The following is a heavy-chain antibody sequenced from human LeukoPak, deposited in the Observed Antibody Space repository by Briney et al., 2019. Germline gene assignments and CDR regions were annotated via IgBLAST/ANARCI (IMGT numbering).Heavy chain of an antibody. Sequence: GASVKVSCKASGYTFTSYGISWVRQAPGQGLEWMGWISAYNGNTNYAQKLQGRVTMTTDTSTSTAYMELSRLRSDDTAVYYCARRHYGSGSYPLRYWGQGTLVTVSS. J-gene: IGHJ4*02. CDR1: GYTFTSYG. CDR2: ISAYNGNT. D-gene: IGHD3-10*01. V-gene: IGHV1-18*01. CDR3: ARRHYGSGSYPLRY.